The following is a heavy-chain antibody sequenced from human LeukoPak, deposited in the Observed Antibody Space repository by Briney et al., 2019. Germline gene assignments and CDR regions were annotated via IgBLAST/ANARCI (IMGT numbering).Heavy chain of an antibody. CDR3: ARLPGGRDDPFDI. V-gene: IGHV4-4*07. Sequence: SETLSLTCTVSGGSISSYYWSWIRQPAGKGLEWIGRIYTSGSTNYNPSLKSRVTISVDTSKNQFSLKLNSLTAADTAVYYCARLPGGRDDPFDIWGQGTMVTVSS. CDR2: IYTSGST. J-gene: IGHJ3*02. CDR1: GGSISSYY. D-gene: IGHD4-23*01.